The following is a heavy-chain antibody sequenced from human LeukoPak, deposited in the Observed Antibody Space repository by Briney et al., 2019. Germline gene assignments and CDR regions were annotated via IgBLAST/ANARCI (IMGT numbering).Heavy chain of an antibody. J-gene: IGHJ5*02. V-gene: IGHV1-69*13. CDR3: ARDPGLGYYDSSGDA. Sequence: SVKVSCKASGGTFSSYATSWVRQAPGQGLEWMGGIIPIFGTANYAQKFQGRVTITADESTSTAYMELSSLRSEDTAVYYRARDPGLGYYDSSGDAWGQGTLVTVSS. CDR1: GGTFSSYA. D-gene: IGHD3-22*01. CDR2: IIPIFGTA.